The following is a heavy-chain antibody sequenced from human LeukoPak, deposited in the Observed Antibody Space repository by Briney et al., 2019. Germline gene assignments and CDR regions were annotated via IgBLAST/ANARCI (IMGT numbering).Heavy chain of an antibody. J-gene: IGHJ5*02. V-gene: IGHV4-59*01. D-gene: IGHD3-22*01. CDR3: ARDYYGSSGSHWFDP. CDR1: DGSIIGCY. CDR2: IYYRGST. Sequence: PSETLSLTCTVSDGSIIGCYWSWIRQPPGKGLEWIGYIYYRGSTNYSPSLKSRVTISVDTSKNQFSLRLRSVTAADTAMYYCARDYYGSSGSHWFDPWGQGTLVTVSS.